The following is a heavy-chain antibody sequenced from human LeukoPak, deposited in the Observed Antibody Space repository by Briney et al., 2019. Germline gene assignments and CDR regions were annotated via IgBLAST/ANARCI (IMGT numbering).Heavy chain of an antibody. CDR1: GFTFGDYA. CDR3: SRDPRNLDY. J-gene: IGHJ4*02. V-gene: IGHV3-11*01. Sequence: PGGSLRLSCTASGFTFGDYAMNWVRQAPGKGLEWVSYISSSGSTIYYADPVKGRFTISRDNAKNSLYLQMNSLRAEDTAVYYCSRDPRNLDYWGQGTLVTVSS. D-gene: IGHD1-14*01. CDR2: ISSSGSTI.